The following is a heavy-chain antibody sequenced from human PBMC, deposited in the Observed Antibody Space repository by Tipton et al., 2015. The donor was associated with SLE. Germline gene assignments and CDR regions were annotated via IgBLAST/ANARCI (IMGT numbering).Heavy chain of an antibody. J-gene: IGHJ4*02. CDR2: ISSSSSTI. CDR3: ARDSSTIFGVVIPFDY. CDR1: GFTFSSYS. D-gene: IGHD3-3*01. V-gene: IGHV3-48*01. Sequence: SLRLSCAASGFTFSSYSMNWVRQAPGKGLEWVSYISSSSSTIYYADSVKGRFTISRDNAKNSLYLQMNSLRAEDTAVYYCARDSSTIFGVVIPFDYWGQGTLVTVSS.